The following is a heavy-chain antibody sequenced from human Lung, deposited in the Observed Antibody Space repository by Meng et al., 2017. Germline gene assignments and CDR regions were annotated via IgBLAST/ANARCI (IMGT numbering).Heavy chain of an antibody. V-gene: IGHV3-74*01. CDR3: ARGGVTTDD. CDR2: ITGDGSST. J-gene: IGHJ1*01. CDR1: GFTFSTHW. D-gene: IGHD4-17*01. Sequence: LVGSGGGLVQPGGSLRLSCAASGFTFSTHWMHWVRQAPGKGLEWVSRITGDGSSTIYADSVQGRFTMSRDNAKNTLSLQMNSLRAEDTAVYYCARGGVTTDDWGQGTLVTVSS.